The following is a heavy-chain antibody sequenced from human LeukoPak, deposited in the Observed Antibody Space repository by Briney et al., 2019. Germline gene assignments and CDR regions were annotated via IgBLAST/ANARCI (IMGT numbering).Heavy chain of an antibody. CDR1: GFTFSSYA. V-gene: IGHV3-64*01. J-gene: IGHJ6*02. CDR2: ISSNGGST. CDR3: AREPHSSRDYYYYGMDV. Sequence: GGSPRLSCAASGFTFSSYAMHWVRQAPGKGLEYVSAISSNGGSTYYANSVKGRFTISRDNSKNTLYLQMGSLRAEDMAVYYRAREPHSSRDYYYYGMDVWGQGTTVTVSS. D-gene: IGHD6-13*01.